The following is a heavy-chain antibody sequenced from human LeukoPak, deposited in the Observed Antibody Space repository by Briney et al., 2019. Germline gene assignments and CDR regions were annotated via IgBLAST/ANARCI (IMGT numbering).Heavy chain of an antibody. Sequence: SVKVSCKASGGTFSSYAISWVRQAPGQGLEWMGGIIPIFGAANYAQKFQGRVTITADESTSTAYMELSSLRSEDTAVYYCASTPLTGTTELDYYYGMDVWGQGTTVTVSS. V-gene: IGHV1-69*13. CDR2: IIPIFGAA. CDR1: GGTFSSYA. D-gene: IGHD1-20*01. J-gene: IGHJ6*02. CDR3: ASTPLTGTTELDYYYGMDV.